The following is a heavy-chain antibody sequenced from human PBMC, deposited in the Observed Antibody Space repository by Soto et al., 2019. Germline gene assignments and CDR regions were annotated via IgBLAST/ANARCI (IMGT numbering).Heavy chain of an antibody. J-gene: IGHJ4*02. Sequence: GGSLRLSCAAYGFSFSRYSMNWVRQAPGKGLEWLSYISSSGTSMYYGDSVGGRFTISGDNAMKSLSLQMSSRRADETAVYYCARARSPGSIRGVIRQTDFEFGGQGT. CDR1: GFSFSRYS. V-gene: IGHV3-48*01. CDR2: ISSSGTSM. D-gene: IGHD3-10*01. CDR3: ARARSPGSIRGVIRQTDFEF.